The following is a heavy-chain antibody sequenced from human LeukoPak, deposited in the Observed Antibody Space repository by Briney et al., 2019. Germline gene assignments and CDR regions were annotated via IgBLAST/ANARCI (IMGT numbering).Heavy chain of an antibody. D-gene: IGHD3-10*01. V-gene: IGHV1-2*02. Sequence: WASVKVSCKASGYTFTGYYMHWVRQAPGQGLEWMGWINPNSGGTNYAQKFQGRVTMTRDTSISTAYMELSRLRSDDTAVYYCARTRSPLWFGDLYYMDVWGKGTTVTISS. CDR3: ARTRSPLWFGDLYYMDV. CDR2: INPNSGGT. J-gene: IGHJ6*03. CDR1: GYTFTGYY.